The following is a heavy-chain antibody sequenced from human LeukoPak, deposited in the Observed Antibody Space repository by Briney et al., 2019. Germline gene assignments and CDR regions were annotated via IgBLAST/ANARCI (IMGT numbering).Heavy chain of an antibody. V-gene: IGHV3-30*02. CDR3: AKDRSPLVVGVGVDY. D-gene: IGHD2-2*01. CDR2: IRSDGSIK. J-gene: IGHJ4*02. CDR1: GFTFSSYG. Sequence: GGSLRLSCAASGFTFSSYGMHWVRQAPGKGLEWVAFIRSDGSIKYYTESVKGRFTISRDNSKNTLYLQMNSLRAEDTAVYYCAKDRSPLVVGVGVDYWGQGTLVTVSS.